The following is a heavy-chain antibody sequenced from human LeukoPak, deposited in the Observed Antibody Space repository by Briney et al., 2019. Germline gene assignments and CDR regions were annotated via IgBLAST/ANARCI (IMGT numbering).Heavy chain of an antibody. CDR2: IWYDGSNK. CDR3: ARGEAARVDY. V-gene: IGHV3-33*01. Sequence: PGGSLRLSCAASGFTFSSYGMHWVRQAPGKGLEWVAVIWYDGSNKYYADSVKGRFTISRDNAKNSLYLQMNSLRDEDTAVYYCARGEAARVDYWGQGILVTVSS. CDR1: GFTFSSYG. D-gene: IGHD3-16*01. J-gene: IGHJ4*02.